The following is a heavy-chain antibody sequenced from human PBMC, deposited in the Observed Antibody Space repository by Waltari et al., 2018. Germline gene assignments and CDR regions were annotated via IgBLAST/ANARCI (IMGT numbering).Heavy chain of an antibody. V-gene: IGHV1-2*06. CDR1: GYTFTGYY. CDR2: INPNSCGT. J-gene: IGHJ3*02. D-gene: IGHD5-12*01. CDR3: AFGVATTDAFDI. Sequence: QVQLVQSGAEVKKPGASVKVSCKASGYTFTGYYMHWVRQAPGQGLEWMGRINPNSCGTNYAQKCQGRVTMTRDTSISTAYMELSRLRSDDTAVYYCAFGVATTDAFDIWGQGTMVTVSS.